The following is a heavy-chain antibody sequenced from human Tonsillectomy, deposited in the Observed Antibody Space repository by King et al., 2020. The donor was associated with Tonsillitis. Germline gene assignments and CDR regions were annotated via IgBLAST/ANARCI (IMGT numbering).Heavy chain of an antibody. Sequence: QLVQSGGGLVQPGGSLRLSCAASGFTFSSYSMNWVRQAPGKGLEWVSYISSSSNTIYYADSVKGRFTISRDNAKNSLYLQMNSLRAEDTAVYYCARDRLLDCWGQGTLVTVSS. J-gene: IGHJ4*02. CDR1: GFTFSSYS. D-gene: IGHD2-15*01. V-gene: IGHV3-48*01. CDR3: ARDRLLDC. CDR2: ISSSSNTI.